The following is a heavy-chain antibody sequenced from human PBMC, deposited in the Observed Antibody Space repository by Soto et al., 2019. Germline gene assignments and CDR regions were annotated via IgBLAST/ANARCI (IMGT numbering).Heavy chain of an antibody. V-gene: IGHV4-39*01. CDR1: GASISGSYYY. CDR3: ATSQKGYNWNYFDH. D-gene: IGHD1-20*01. CDR2: VFYTGFT. J-gene: IGHJ4*02. Sequence: KPSETLSLTCAVSGASISGSYYYWAWLRQSPGKGPEWIGSVFYTGFTSYNPSLESRVSVSVDTSKSQFSLKLSAVTAADTAVYYCATSQKGYNWNYFDHWGQGALVTV.